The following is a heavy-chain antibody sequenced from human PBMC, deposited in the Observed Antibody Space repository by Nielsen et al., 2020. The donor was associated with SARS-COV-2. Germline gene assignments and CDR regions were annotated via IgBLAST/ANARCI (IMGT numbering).Heavy chain of an antibody. CDR2: LRYDGRNE. D-gene: IGHD6-13*01. CDR1: GFTLSSHG. V-gene: IGHV3-30*02. CDR3: AREVAAAGDYGMDV. Sequence: GESLKISCAASGFTLSSHGIHWVRQAPGKGLEWVAFLRYDGRNEYYTDSVKGRFTISRDNSKNTLYLQMNSLRAEDTAVYYCAREVAAAGDYGMDVWGQGTTVTVSS. J-gene: IGHJ6*02.